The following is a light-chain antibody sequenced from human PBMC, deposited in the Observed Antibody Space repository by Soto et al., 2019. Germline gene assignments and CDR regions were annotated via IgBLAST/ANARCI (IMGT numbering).Light chain of an antibody. CDR2: DVN. CDR3: CSYAGSYTLV. Sequence: QSALTQPRSVSGSPGQSVTLSCTGTSSDVGGYHYVSWYQHHPGKAPKIIIYDVNKRPSGVPDRFSGSKSGNTASLTISGLQTEEEAYYYCCSYAGSYTLVFGGGTKLTVL. V-gene: IGLV2-11*01. J-gene: IGLJ2*01. CDR1: SSDVGGYHY.